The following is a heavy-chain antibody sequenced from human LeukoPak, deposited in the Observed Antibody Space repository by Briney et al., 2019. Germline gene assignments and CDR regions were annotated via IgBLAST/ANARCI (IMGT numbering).Heavy chain of an antibody. CDR1: GGSISSYY. Sequence: PSETLSLTCTVSGGSISSYYWSWIRQPPGKGLEWIGYIYYSGSTNYNPSLKSRVTISVDTSKNQFSLKLSSVTAADTAVYYCARFRDFGDYYMDVWGKGTTVTISS. CDR2: IYYSGST. CDR3: ARFRDFGDYYMDV. V-gene: IGHV4-59*01. D-gene: IGHD3-10*01. J-gene: IGHJ6*03.